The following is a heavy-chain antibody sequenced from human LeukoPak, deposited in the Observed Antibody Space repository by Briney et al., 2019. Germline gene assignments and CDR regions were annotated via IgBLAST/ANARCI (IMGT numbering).Heavy chain of an antibody. J-gene: IGHJ6*02. CDR2: INAGNGNT. CDR3: ARDGYKRDYYYGMDV. CDR1: GFTFSSYA. Sequence: GGSLRLSCAASGFTFSSYAMHWVRQAPGQRLEWMGWINAGNGNTKYSQKFQGRVTITRDTSASTAYMELSSLRSEDTAVYYCARDGYKRDYYYGMDVWGQGTTVTVSS. D-gene: IGHD5-24*01. V-gene: IGHV1-3*01.